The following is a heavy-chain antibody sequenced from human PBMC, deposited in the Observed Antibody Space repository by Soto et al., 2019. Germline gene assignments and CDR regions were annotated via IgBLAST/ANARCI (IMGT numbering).Heavy chain of an antibody. CDR1: GGSFSGYY. Sequence: SETLSLTCAVFGGSFSGYYWSWIRQPPGKGLEWIGEINHRGSTNYNPSLKSRVTMSVDTSKNQFSLKLTSVTAADTAVYYCATTNWNHNWFDPWGQGTLVTVPQ. CDR3: ATTNWNHNWFDP. D-gene: IGHD1-1*01. V-gene: IGHV4-34*01. CDR2: INHRGST. J-gene: IGHJ5*02.